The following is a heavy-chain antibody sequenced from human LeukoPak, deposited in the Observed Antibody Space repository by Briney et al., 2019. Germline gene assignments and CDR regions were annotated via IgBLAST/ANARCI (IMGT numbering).Heavy chain of an antibody. V-gene: IGHV4-38-2*02. CDR3: ARDLSRDGCNR. Sequence: SETLSLICTVSGYSISSGYYWGWIRQPPGKGLEWIGSIYHSGSTYYNPSLKSRVTISPDTSKNQFSLKLSSVTAADTAMYYCARDLSRDGCNRWGQGTLVTVSS. CDR1: GYSISSGYY. D-gene: IGHD5-24*01. CDR2: IYHSGST. J-gene: IGHJ5*02.